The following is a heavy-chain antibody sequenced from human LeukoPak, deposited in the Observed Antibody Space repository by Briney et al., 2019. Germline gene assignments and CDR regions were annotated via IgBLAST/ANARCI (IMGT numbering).Heavy chain of an antibody. V-gene: IGHV4-34*01. D-gene: IGHD3-10*01. Sequence: SETLSLTCAVYGGSFSGYYWSWIRQPPGKGLEWIGEINHSGSTNYNPSLKSRVTISVDTSKNQFSLKLSSVTAADTAVYYCASANGSGRTYRIDYWGQGTLVTVSS. CDR2: INHSGST. CDR1: GGSFSGYY. J-gene: IGHJ4*02. CDR3: ASANGSGRTYRIDY.